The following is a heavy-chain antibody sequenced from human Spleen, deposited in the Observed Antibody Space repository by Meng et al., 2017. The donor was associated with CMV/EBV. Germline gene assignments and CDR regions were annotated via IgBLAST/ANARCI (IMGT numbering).Heavy chain of an antibody. J-gene: IGHJ4*02. CDR2: ISSSSSYI. CDR3: GSRDGGY. V-gene: IGHV3-21*01. D-gene: IGHD3-10*01. Sequence: GGSLRLSCVASGFNFSPYSMNWVRQAPGKGLEWVSSISSSSSYIHYADSVKGRFTISRDNAKNSLYLEMNSLRVEDTAVYYCGSRDGGYWGQGTLVTVSS. CDR1: GFNFSPYS.